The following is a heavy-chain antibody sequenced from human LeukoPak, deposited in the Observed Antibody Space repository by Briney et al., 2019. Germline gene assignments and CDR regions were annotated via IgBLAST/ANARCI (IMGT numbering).Heavy chain of an antibody. CDR3: ARDSRNSYYGSGSYVWYFDL. V-gene: IGHV1-2*02. CDR2: INPSSGGT. D-gene: IGHD3-10*01. J-gene: IGHJ2*01. Sequence: AASVKVSCKASGYLFSNSYIHWVRQAPGQGLEWIGWINPSSGGTNYAQKFQGMCTMTRDTFITTAYMELSRLTSDDTAVYYCARDSRNSYYGSGSYVWYFDLWGRGALVSVSS. CDR1: GYLFSNSY.